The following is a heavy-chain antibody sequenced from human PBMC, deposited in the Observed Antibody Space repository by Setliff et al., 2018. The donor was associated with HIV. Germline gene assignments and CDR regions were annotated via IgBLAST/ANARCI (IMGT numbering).Heavy chain of an antibody. J-gene: IGHJ3*02. Sequence: PSETLSLTCAVYGGSFSDYYWSWIRQPPGKGLEWIGEINHSGSANFGPSLKSRVTISVDTSKNQFSLKLSSVTAADTAVYYCARGPRYYDSSGYRAGAFDIWGQGTMVTVSS. CDR2: INHSGSA. CDR1: GGSFSDYY. D-gene: IGHD3-22*01. CDR3: ARGPRYYDSSGYRAGAFDI. V-gene: IGHV4-34*01.